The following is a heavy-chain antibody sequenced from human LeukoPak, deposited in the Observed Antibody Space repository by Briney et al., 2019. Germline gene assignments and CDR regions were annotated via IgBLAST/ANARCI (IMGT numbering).Heavy chain of an antibody. J-gene: IGHJ4*02. Sequence: ASVKVSCKASGYTFTSYYMHWVRQAPGQGLEWMGIINPSGGSTSYAQKFQGRVTMTRDTPTSTVYMELSSLRSEDTAVYYCARLTRPRYYDSSGYYVATDYWGQGTLVTVSS. CDR1: GYTFTSYY. CDR3: ARLTRPRYYDSSGYYVATDY. V-gene: IGHV1-46*01. CDR2: INPSGGST. D-gene: IGHD3-22*01.